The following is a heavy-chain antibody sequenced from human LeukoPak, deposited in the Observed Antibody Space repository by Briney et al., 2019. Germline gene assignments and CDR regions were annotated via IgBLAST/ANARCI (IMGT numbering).Heavy chain of an antibody. CDR2: IKSKTYGGTT. CDR1: GFTFSNAW. V-gene: IGHV3-15*01. D-gene: IGHD4-23*01. J-gene: IGHJ4*02. CDR3: TTYGLYGGNSIDY. Sequence: PGGSLRLSCAASGFTFSNAWMSWVRQAPGKGLEWAGRIKSKTYGGTTDSAASVKSRFTSSRDDSKNTLDLRMNSLKTEDTAVYYCTTYGLYGGNSIDYWGQGTLVTVSS.